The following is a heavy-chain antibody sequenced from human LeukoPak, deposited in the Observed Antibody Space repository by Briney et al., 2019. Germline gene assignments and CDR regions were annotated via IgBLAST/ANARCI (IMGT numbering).Heavy chain of an antibody. CDR1: GFTFSDYY. Sequence: GGSLRLPCAASGFTFSDYYMSWIRQAPGKGLEWVSYISSSGSTIYYADSVKGRFTISRDNAKNSLYLQMNSLRAEDTAVYYCARVATQRRYCSGGSCYGAGYYYYMDVWGKGTTVTVSS. D-gene: IGHD2-15*01. CDR2: ISSSGSTI. CDR3: ARVATQRRYCSGGSCYGAGYYYYMDV. J-gene: IGHJ6*03. V-gene: IGHV3-11*04.